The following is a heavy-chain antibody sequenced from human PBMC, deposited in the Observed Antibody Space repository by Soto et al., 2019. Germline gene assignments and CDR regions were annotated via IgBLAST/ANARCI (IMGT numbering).Heavy chain of an antibody. CDR3: ARQGVVIFNYFDY. Sequence: EVQLVESGGGLVKPGGSLRLSCAASGFTFSSYSMNWVRQAPGKGLEWVSSIGSSSSYIYYADSVKGRFTISRDNAKNSLYLQMNSLRAEDTAVYYCARQGVVIFNYFDYWGQGTLVTVSS. V-gene: IGHV3-21*01. D-gene: IGHD3-3*01. J-gene: IGHJ4*02. CDR2: IGSSSSYI. CDR1: GFTFSSYS.